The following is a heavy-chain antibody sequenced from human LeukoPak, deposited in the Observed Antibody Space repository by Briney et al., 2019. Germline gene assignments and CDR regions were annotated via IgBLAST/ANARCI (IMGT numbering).Heavy chain of an antibody. CDR3: ARETYNDFWSGLNWFDP. CDR1: EFTFTVYT. V-gene: IGHV3-21*01. J-gene: IGHJ5*02. CDR2: ISLSSSSI. D-gene: IGHD3-3*01. Sequence: GGSLRLSCTASEFTFTVYTMNRVRQAPGNGLGWVSSISLSSSSIYYADSVRGRFTVSRDNAKKSLSLQMNSLRVEDTAIYYCARETYNDFWSGLNWFDPWGQGTLVTVSS.